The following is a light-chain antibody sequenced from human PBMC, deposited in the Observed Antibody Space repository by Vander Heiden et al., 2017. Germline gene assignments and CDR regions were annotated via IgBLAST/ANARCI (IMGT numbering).Light chain of an antibody. J-gene: IGLJ3*02. CDR2: KDS. CDR1: ALPKQY. Sequence: SYELTPPPSVSVSPGQTARITCSGDALPKQYAYWYQQKTGQAPVLVIYKDSERPSGIPERFSGSSAGTTVTVTISGAQEEDEADYYCQSADSSGTWVFGGGTKLTVL. V-gene: IGLV3-25*03. CDR3: QSADSSGTWV.